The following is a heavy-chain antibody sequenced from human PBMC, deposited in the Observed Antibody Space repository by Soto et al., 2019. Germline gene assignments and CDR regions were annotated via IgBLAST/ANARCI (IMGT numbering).Heavy chain of an antibody. Sequence: QVTLKESGPVLVKPTETLTLTCTVSGFSLSSDRMGVSWIRQPPGKALEWLAHVFSNDEKSYSTSLKRRLTISKDTSKSQVVLTMTHRDPGDTATYFCARILRGGYYGSGPNNWFDPWGQGTLVTVSS. CDR2: VFSNDEK. CDR1: GFSLSSDRMG. J-gene: IGHJ5*02. V-gene: IGHV2-26*01. CDR3: ARILRGGYYGSGPNNWFDP. D-gene: IGHD3-10*01.